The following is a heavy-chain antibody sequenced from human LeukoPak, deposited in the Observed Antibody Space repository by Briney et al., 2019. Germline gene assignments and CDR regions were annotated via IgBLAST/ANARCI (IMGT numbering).Heavy chain of an antibody. Sequence: SETLSLTCTVSGDSVSSYYWSWIRQPPGKGLEWIGYVSYSGSANYNPSLRGRVTISIDTSKNQFSLKLSSVTAADTAVYYCARDSSNYYGSGKSRYYYGMDVWGQGTTVTVSS. D-gene: IGHD3-10*01. V-gene: IGHV4-59*02. CDR2: VSYSGSA. CDR1: GDSVSSYY. J-gene: IGHJ6*02. CDR3: ARDSSNYYGSGKSRYYYGMDV.